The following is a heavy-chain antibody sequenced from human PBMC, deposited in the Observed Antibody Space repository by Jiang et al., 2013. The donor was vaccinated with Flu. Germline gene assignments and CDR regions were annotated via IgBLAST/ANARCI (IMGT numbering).Heavy chain of an antibody. V-gene: IGHV4-39*01. Sequence: WIGSIYYSGSTYYNPSLKSRVTISVDTSKNQFSLKLXSVTAADTAVYYCAGTPDVLLWFGELGWGQGTLVTVSS. CDR2: IYYSGST. CDR3: AGTPDVLLWFGELG. D-gene: IGHD3-10*01. J-gene: IGHJ4*02.